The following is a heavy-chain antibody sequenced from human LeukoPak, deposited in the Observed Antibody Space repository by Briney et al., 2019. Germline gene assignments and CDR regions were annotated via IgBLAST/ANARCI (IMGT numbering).Heavy chain of an antibody. D-gene: IGHD3-22*01. V-gene: IGHV4-30-4*01. CDR3: ARDYYDSGIGYYYGMDV. CDR2: IYYSGST. J-gene: IGHJ6*02. Sequence: SETLSLTCTVSGGSISSGDYYWSWIRQPPGKGLEWIGYIYYSGSTYHNPSLKSRVTISVDTSKNQFSLKLSSVTAADTAVYYCARDYYDSGIGYYYGMDVWGQGTTVTVSS. CDR1: GGSISSGDYY.